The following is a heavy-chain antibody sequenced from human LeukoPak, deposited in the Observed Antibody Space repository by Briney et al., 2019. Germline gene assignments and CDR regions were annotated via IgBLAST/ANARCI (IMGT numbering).Heavy chain of an antibody. J-gene: IGHJ5*02. CDR1: GFTFSNGW. Sequence: GSLRPSCAASGFTFSNGWMSWIRQAPGKGLEWVGRIKSKTDGGTTDYAAPVKGRFTSSRDDSKNTLYLQMNSLKTEDTAVYYCTTDVPPNWFEPWGQGTLVTASS. CDR3: TTDVPPNWFEP. V-gene: IGHV3-15*01. D-gene: IGHD2-2*01. CDR2: IKSKTDGGTT.